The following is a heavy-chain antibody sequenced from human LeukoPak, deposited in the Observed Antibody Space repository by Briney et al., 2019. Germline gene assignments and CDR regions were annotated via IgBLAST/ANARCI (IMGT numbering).Heavy chain of an antibody. J-gene: IGHJ4*02. Sequence: PGGSLRLSCAASGFTFRNYSMNWVRQAPGKGLEWVSGISDSGGTTDYADSVKGRFAISRDNSNNTLYLQMNSLRAEDTAVYYCAKARFGSSSSCYNYWGQGTLVTVSS. V-gene: IGHV3-23*01. CDR3: AKARFGSSSSCYNY. CDR1: GFTFRNYS. CDR2: ISDSGGTT. D-gene: IGHD2-2*02.